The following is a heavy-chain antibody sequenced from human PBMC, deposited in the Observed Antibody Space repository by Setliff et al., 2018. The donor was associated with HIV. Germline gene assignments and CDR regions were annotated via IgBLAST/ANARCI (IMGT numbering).Heavy chain of an antibody. D-gene: IGHD6-6*01. CDR1: GYLFTGYY. Sequence: ASVKVSCKASGYLFTGYYMDWVRQAPGQGLEWMGWINVNSGGTNYAQKFQGRVTMTRDTSISTAYMEVISLRSDDTAVYYCAKGTNLPDSSSSDYWGQGPLVPVS. CDR2: INVNSGGT. V-gene: IGHV1-2*02. CDR3: AKGTNLPDSSSSDY. J-gene: IGHJ4*02.